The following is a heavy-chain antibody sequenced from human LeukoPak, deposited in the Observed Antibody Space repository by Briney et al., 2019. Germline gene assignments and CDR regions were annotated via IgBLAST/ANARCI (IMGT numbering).Heavy chain of an antibody. J-gene: IGHJ5*02. V-gene: IGHV4-34*01. CDR1: GGSFSGYY. Sequence: SETLSLTCAVYGGSFSGYYWSWIRQPPGKGLEWIGEINHSGSTIYNPSLKSRVTISVDTSKNQFSLKLSSVTAADTAVYYCARGGRGTLSSSSEIRRTRRVRYNWFDPWGQGTLVTVSS. D-gene: IGHD6-6*01. CDR2: INHSGST. CDR3: ARGGRGTLSSSSEIRRTRRVRYNWFDP.